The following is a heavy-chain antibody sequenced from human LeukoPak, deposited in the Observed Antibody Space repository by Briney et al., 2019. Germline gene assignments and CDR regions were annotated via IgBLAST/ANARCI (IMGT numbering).Heavy chain of an antibody. CDR3: ARGTQAAPGTDY. D-gene: IGHD6-6*01. CDR1: GFTFRGYW. CDR2: MNPDGSVK. J-gene: IGHJ4*02. Sequence: GGSLRLSCGGSGFTFRGYWMDWVRQAPGKGREGGANMNPDGSVKHYADSLKGRFIISRDNAKSSLYLQMNSLRVEDTALYYCARGTQAAPGTDYWGQGAQVTVSS. V-gene: IGHV3-7*01.